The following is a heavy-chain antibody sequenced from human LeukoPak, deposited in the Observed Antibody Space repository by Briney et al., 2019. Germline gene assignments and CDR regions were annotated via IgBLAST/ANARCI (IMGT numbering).Heavy chain of an antibody. Sequence: PGGSLRLSCAASGFTFSSYAMHWVRQAPGKGLEYVSAISSNGGSTYYANSVKGRFTISRDNSKNTLYLQMGSLRAEDMAVYYCASDPTTNDDFAFDIWGQGTMDTVSS. CDR3: ASDPTTNDDFAFDI. D-gene: IGHD4-17*01. CDR1: GFTFSSYA. CDR2: ISSNGGST. V-gene: IGHV3-64*01. J-gene: IGHJ3*02.